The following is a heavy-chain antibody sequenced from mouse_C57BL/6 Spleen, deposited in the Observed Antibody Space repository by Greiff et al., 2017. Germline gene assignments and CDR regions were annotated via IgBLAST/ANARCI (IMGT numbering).Heavy chain of an antibody. CDR3: AKGRASNYDAMDY. Sequence: VQLQQPGAELVKPGASVKLSCKASGYTFTSYWMHWVQQRPGRGLEWIGRIDPNSGGTKYNEKFKSKATLTVDKPSSTAYMQLSSLTSEDSAVYYCAKGRASNYDAMDYWGQGTSVTVSS. V-gene: IGHV1-72*01. J-gene: IGHJ4*01. CDR1: GYTFTSYW. D-gene: IGHD2-5*01. CDR2: IDPNSGGT.